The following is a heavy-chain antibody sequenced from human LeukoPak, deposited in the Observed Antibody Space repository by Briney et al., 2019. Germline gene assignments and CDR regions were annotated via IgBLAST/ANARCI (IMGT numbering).Heavy chain of an antibody. D-gene: IGHD4-17*01. V-gene: IGHV3-9*01. CDR1: GFTFDDYA. J-gene: IGHJ3*02. Sequence: GRSLRLSCAASGFTFDDYAMHWARQAPGKGLEWVSGISWNSGSIGYADSVKGRFTISRDNAKNSLYLQMNSLRAEDTALYYCAKDMDYGDYERAFDIWGQGTMVTVSS. CDR3: AKDMDYGDYERAFDI. CDR2: ISWNSGSI.